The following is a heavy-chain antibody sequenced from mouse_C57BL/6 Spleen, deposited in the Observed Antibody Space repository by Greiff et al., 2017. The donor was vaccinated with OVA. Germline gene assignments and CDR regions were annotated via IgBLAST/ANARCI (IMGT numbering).Heavy chain of an antibody. V-gene: IGHV1-55*01. CDR2: IYPGSGST. J-gene: IGHJ2*01. Sequence: QVQLQQPGAELVKPGASVKMSCKASGYTFTSCWITWVKQRPGQGLEWIGDIYPGSGSTNYNEKFKSKATLTVDTSSSTAYMQLSSLTSEDSAVYYCAREAAGSGVFDYWGQGTTLTVSS. D-gene: IGHD4-1*01. CDR3: AREAAGSGVFDY. CDR1: GYTFTSCW.